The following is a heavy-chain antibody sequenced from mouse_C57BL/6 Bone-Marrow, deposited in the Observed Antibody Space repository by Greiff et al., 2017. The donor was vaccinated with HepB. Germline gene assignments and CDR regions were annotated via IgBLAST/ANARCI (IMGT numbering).Heavy chain of an antibody. Sequence: QVHVKQSGAELVRPGASVKLSCKASGYTFTDYYINWVKQRPGQGLEWIARIYPGSGNTYYHEKFKGKATLTAEKSSSTAYMQLSSLTSEDSAVYFCARREGLRRGDAMDYWGQGTSVTVSS. D-gene: IGHD2-4*01. J-gene: IGHJ4*01. CDR3: ARREGLRRGDAMDY. CDR1: GYTFTDYY. V-gene: IGHV1-76*01. CDR2: IYPGSGNT.